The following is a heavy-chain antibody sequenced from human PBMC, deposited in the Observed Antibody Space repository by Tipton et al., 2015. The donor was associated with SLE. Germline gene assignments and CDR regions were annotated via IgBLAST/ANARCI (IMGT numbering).Heavy chain of an antibody. CDR3: ARDTSLIVTTISHFDY. J-gene: IGHJ4*02. CDR2: AHYDGRTQ. Sequence: SLRLSCVTSGFSFSSYGMHWVRQAPGKGLEWVSFAHYDGRTQYYVDSVQGRFTISRDNAKNSLYLQMNSLRAEDTAVYYCARDTSLIVTTISHFDYWGQGTLVTVSS. CDR1: GFSFSSYG. D-gene: IGHD5-12*01. V-gene: IGHV3-30*02.